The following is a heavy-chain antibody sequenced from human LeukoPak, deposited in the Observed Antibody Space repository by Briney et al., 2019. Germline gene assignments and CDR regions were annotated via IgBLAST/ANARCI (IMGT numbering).Heavy chain of an antibody. CDR3: ARSSSYFTSFDL. CDR1: GFTLRDYY. D-gene: IGHD2/OR15-2a*01. CDR2: MSSTGNTI. Sequence: GASLRLSCAASGFTLRDYYMSWISQDPGKGLEWISYMSSTGNTIHYAESVKGRFTVSRDSANNSMSLQMTSLRAEDSAVYYCARSSSYFTSFDLWGRDTLVTVSS. J-gene: IGHJ2*01. V-gene: IGHV3-11*04.